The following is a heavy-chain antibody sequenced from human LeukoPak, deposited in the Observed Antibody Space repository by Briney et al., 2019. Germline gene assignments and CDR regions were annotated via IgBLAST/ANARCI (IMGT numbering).Heavy chain of an antibody. CDR3: VKDRSIEAPNNDFFDS. V-gene: IGHV3-64D*06. CDR1: GFTFNRFY. CDR2: ISSNGATT. Sequence: GGCLRLSCSASGFTFNRFYLHWVRQAPGKGLEFVSHISSNGATTYYADSVKGRFTISRDNSKNTLYLQMSSLRDDDTAVYYCVKDRSIEAPNNDFFDSWGQGALVTVSS. J-gene: IGHJ4*02. D-gene: IGHD6-6*01.